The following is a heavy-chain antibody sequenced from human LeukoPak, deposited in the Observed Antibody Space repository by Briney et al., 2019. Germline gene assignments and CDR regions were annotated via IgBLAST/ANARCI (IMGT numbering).Heavy chain of an antibody. V-gene: IGHV3-7*05. CDR1: GFTFSDYY. CDR2: INQDGSEE. D-gene: IGHD2-8*02. CDR3: ARDATPDGVTLDY. J-gene: IGHJ4*02. Sequence: GGSLRLSCAASGFTFSDYYMSWIRQAPGKGLEWVANINQDGSEEYYVDSLMGRFSISRDNAKKSLYLQMNSLRADDTAVYYCARDATPDGVTLDYWGQGALVTVSS.